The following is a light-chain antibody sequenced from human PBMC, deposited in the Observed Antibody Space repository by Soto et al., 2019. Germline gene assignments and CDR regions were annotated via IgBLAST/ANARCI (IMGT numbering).Light chain of an antibody. CDR3: QSYDSSLTVYVV. CDR2: GNS. Sequence: QSVLTQPPSVSGAPGQRVTISCTGSSSNIGAGYDVHWYQHLPGTAPKLLIYGNSNRPSGVPDRFSGSKSGTSASLAISGLQAEDEADYYFQSYDSSLTVYVVFGGGTKLTVL. V-gene: IGLV1-40*01. J-gene: IGLJ2*01. CDR1: SSNIGAGYD.